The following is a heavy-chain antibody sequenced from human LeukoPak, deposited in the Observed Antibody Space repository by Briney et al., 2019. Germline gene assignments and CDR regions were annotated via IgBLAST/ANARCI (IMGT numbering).Heavy chain of an antibody. Sequence: ASVKVSCKAPGGTFSSYAISWVRQAPGQGLEWMGGIIPIFGTANYAQKFQGRVTITTDESTSTAYMELSSLRSEDTAVYYCASSGKGELELHELGDAFDIWGQGTMVTVSS. CDR2: IIPIFGTA. CDR3: ASSGKGELELHELGDAFDI. D-gene: IGHD1-7*01. CDR1: GGTFSSYA. J-gene: IGHJ3*02. V-gene: IGHV1-69*05.